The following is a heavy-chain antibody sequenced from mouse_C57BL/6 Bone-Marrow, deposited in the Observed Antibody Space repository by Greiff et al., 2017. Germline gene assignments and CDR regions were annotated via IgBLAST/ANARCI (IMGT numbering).Heavy chain of an antibody. V-gene: IGHV7-1*02. CDR1: GFTFSDFY. Sequence: EVKVVESGGGLVQPGGSLRLSCATSGFTFSDFYMEWVRQPPGKRLEWIAASRNKANDYTTEYSASVKGRFIVSRDTYQSILYLQMNALRAEDTAIYYCARDNWDWYFDVWGAGTTVTVSS. D-gene: IGHD4-1*01. J-gene: IGHJ1*01. CDR2: SRNKANDYTT. CDR3: ARDNWDWYFDV.